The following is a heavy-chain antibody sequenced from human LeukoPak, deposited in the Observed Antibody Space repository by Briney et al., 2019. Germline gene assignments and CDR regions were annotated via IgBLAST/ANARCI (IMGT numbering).Heavy chain of an antibody. J-gene: IGHJ4*02. V-gene: IGHV4-38-2*02. CDR3: ARQTRVYYYDSSGSFDY. D-gene: IGHD3-22*01. Sequence: PSETLSLTCTVSRYSISSGYDWGWIRQPPGKGLEWIGSIHYSGSTYYNPSLKSRVTVSVDTSKNQFSLKLSSVTAADTAVYYCARQTRVYYYDSSGSFDYWGQGTLVTVSS. CDR2: IHYSGST. CDR1: RYSISSGYD.